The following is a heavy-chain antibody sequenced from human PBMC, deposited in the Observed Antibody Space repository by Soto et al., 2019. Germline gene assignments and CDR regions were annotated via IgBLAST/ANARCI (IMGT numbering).Heavy chain of an antibody. D-gene: IGHD6-13*01. J-gene: IGHJ5*02. V-gene: IGHV3-15*01. CDR1: GFTFSNAW. CDR2: IKSKTDGGTT. Sequence: GGSLRLSCAASGFTFSNAWMSWVRQAPGKGPEWVGRIKSKTDGGTTDYAAPVKGRFTISRDDSKNTLYLQMNSLKTEDTAVYYCTTAGIAAAGTWFDPWGQGTLVTVSS. CDR3: TTAGIAAAGTWFDP.